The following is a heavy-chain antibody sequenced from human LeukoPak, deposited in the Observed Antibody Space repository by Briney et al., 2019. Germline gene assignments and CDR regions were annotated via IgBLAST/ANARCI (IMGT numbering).Heavy chain of an antibody. CDR3: ARYYYDSSGYSMGYDAFDI. Sequence: GRSLRLSCAASGFTFSSYAMHWVRQAPGKGLEWVAVISYDGSNKYYADSVKGRFTISRDNSKNTLHLQMNSLRAEDTAVYYCARYYYDSSGYSMGYDAFDIWGQGTMVIVSS. CDR2: ISYDGSNK. V-gene: IGHV3-30-3*01. CDR1: GFTFSSYA. J-gene: IGHJ3*02. D-gene: IGHD3-22*01.